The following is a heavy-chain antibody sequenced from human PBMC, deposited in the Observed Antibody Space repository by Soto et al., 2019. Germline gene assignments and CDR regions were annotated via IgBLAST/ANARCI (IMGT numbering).Heavy chain of an antibody. D-gene: IGHD3-22*01. J-gene: IGHJ5*02. CDR3: ARGRYYYESRWFDP. Sequence: QVQLVQSGAEVKKPGASVKVSCKASGYTFTSYDINWVRQATGQGLEWMGWMNPNSGNTGYARKCQGRVTMTRNTSISTAYMELSSLRSEDTAVYYCARGRYYYESRWFDPWGQGTLVTVSS. V-gene: IGHV1-8*01. CDR1: GYTFTSYD. CDR2: MNPNSGNT.